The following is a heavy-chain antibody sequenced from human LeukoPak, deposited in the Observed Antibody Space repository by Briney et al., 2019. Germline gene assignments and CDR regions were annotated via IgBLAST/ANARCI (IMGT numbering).Heavy chain of an antibody. Sequence: SETLSLTCAVYGGSFSGYYWGWIRQPPGKGLEWIGSIYYSGSTYYNPSLKSRVTISVDTSKNQFSLKLSSVTAADTAVYYCAREQYYYDSSGYSSFTDYWGQGTLVTVSS. CDR3: AREQYYYDSSGYSSFTDY. CDR1: GGSFSGYY. J-gene: IGHJ4*02. CDR2: IYYSGST. V-gene: IGHV4-34*01. D-gene: IGHD3-22*01.